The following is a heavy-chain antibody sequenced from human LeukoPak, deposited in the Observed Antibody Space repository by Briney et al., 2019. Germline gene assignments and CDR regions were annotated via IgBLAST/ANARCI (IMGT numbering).Heavy chain of an antibody. CDR1: GFIFSSYS. D-gene: IGHD6-13*01. Sequence: GGSLRLSCAASGFIFSSYSMSWVRQAPGKGMEWVSVITGSGGNTYYADSVKGRFTISKDNSKNTVYLQMSSLRVDDTAVYYCAKAASSSWPSYYYGMGVWGQGTTVTVSS. CDR3: AKAASSSWPSYYYGMGV. CDR2: ITGSGGNT. V-gene: IGHV3-23*01. J-gene: IGHJ6*02.